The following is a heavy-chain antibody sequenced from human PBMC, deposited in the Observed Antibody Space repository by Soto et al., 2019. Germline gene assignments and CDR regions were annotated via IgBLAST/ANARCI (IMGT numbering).Heavy chain of an antibody. V-gene: IGHV3-7*01. Sequence: PGGSLRLSCAASGFTFSSYWMSWVRQAPGKGLEWVANIKQDGSEKYYVDSVKGRFTISRDNAKNSLYLQMNSLRAEDTAVYYCARGPEGYCSGGSCYSHYIFDYWGQGTLVTVSS. CDR1: GFTFSSYW. J-gene: IGHJ4*02. CDR3: ARGPEGYCSGGSCYSHYIFDY. CDR2: IKQDGSEK. D-gene: IGHD2-15*01.